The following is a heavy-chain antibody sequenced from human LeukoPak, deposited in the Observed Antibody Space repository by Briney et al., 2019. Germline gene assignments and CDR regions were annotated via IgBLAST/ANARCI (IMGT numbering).Heavy chain of an antibody. CDR2: ISGSGGST. V-gene: IGHV3-23*01. Sequence: QPGGSLRLSCAASGFTFRSYGMSWVRQAPGKGLEWVSGISGSGGSTFYADSVKGRFTISRDNSKNTLFLQMNSLRAEDTAVYYCAKVPTYSSSWYPFYFDYWGQGTLVTVSS. D-gene: IGHD6-13*01. CDR3: AKVPTYSSSWYPFYFDY. J-gene: IGHJ4*02. CDR1: GFTFRSYG.